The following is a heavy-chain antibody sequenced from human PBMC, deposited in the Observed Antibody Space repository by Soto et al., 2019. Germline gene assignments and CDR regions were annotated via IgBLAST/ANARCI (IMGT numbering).Heavy chain of an antibody. V-gene: IGHV4-39*01. D-gene: IGHD2-2*02. CDR3: ARQDCSSTSCYTKRNWFDP. J-gene: IGHJ5*02. CDR1: GGSISSSSYY. Sequence: ASETLSLTCTVSGGSISSSSYYWGWIRQPPGKGLEWIGSIYYSGSTYYNPSLKSRVTISVDTSKNQFSLKLSSVTAADTAVYYCARQDCSSTSCYTKRNWFDPWGQGTLVTVSS. CDR2: IYYSGST.